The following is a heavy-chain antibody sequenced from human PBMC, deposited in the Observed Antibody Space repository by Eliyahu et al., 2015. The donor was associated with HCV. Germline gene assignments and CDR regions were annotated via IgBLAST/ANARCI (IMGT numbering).Heavy chain of an antibody. V-gene: IGHV3-23*01. CDR3: AKDLVGVFGVVMPFDY. CDR2: ISGSGGST. CDR1: GFPFSSYA. D-gene: IGHD3-3*01. J-gene: IGHJ4*02. Sequence: EVQLLESGGGLVQPGGSLRLSCAASGFPFSSYAMSWVRQAPGKGLEWVSAISGSGGSTYYADSVKGRFTISRDNSKNTLYLQMNSLRAEDTAVYYCAKDLVGVFGVVMPFDYWGQGTLVTVSS.